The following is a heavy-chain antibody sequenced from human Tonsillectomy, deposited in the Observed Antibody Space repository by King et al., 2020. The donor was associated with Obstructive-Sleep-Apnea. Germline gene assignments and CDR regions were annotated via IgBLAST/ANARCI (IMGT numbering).Heavy chain of an antibody. J-gene: IGHJ4*02. CDR3: ARDDPFTSGTYFNAHFDY. D-gene: IGHD3-10*01. CDR1: GYTFASYT. CDR2: INAGNGNT. Sequence: VQLVESGAEVKKPGASVTVSCKASGYTFASYTIHWVRQAPGQRLEWMGWINAGNGNTKYSQKFQGRVTITRDTSASTAYMELSSLRSADTAVYYCARDDPFTSGTYFNAHFDYWGQGTLVTVSS. V-gene: IGHV1-3*01.